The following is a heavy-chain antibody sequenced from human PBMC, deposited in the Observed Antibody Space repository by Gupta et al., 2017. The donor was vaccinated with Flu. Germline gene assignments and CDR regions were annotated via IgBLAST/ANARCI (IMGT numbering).Heavy chain of an antibody. CDR2: MNPNSGNT. Sequence: QVQLVQSGAEVTKPGAPVKVSSKAPGYTFPRHAINLLRQATGQGLEWMGWMNPNSGNTGYAQKFQGRVTMTRNTSISTAYMELSSLRSEHTPVYYCARGKLGYCSSTSCPEDYWVQGPLVNVSS. J-gene: IGHJ4*02. CDR3: ARGKLGYCSSTSCPEDY. CDR1: GYTFPRHA. D-gene: IGHD2-2*01. V-gene: IGHV1-8*01.